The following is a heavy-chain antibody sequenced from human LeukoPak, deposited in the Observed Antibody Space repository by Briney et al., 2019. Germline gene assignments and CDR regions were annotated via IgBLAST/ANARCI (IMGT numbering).Heavy chain of an antibody. V-gene: IGHV1-2*02. J-gene: IGHJ4*02. CDR3: ARSDLIYYDSSGYYPIDY. D-gene: IGHD3-22*01. CDR1: GYTFTGYY. Sequence: ASVKVSCKASGYTFTGYYMHWVRQAPGQGLEWMGWINPNSGGTNYARKFQGRVTMTRDTSISTAYMELSRLRSDDTAVYYCARSDLIYYDSSGYYPIDYWGQGTLVTVSS. CDR2: INPNSGGT.